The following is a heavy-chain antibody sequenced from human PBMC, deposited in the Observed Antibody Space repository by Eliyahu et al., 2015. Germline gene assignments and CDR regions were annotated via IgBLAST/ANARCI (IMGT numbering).Heavy chain of an antibody. D-gene: IGHD3-10*01. J-gene: IGHJ3*02. CDR2: INTANGNT. V-gene: IGHV1-3*04. CDR3: ARGVDPGGAFDI. CDR1: GYTFSTYA. Sequence: EVKKPGASVKVSCKASGYTFSTYAMHWVRQAPGHRLEWMGWINTANGNTKYSQDFQDTVTITRDTSANTVYMALSRLRSEDTAVYYCARGVDPGGAFDIWGQGTMVTVSS.